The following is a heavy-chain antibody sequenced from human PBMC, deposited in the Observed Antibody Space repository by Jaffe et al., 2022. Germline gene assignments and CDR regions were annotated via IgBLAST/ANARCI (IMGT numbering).Heavy chain of an antibody. D-gene: IGHD3-10*01. Sequence: QVQLQESGPGLVKPSQTLSLTCTVSGGSISSGSYYWSWIRQPAGKGLEWIGRIYTSGSTNYNPSLKSRVTISVDTSKNQFSLKLSSVTAADTAVYYCARGWGFGEWFDPWGQGTLVTVSS. CDR1: GGSISSGSYY. J-gene: IGHJ5*02. CDR3: ARGWGFGEWFDP. CDR2: IYTSGST. V-gene: IGHV4-61*02.